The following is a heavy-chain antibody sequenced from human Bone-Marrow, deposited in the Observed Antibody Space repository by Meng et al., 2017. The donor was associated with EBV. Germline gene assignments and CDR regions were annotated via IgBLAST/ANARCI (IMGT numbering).Heavy chain of an antibody. V-gene: IGHV4-30-4*01. CDR1: CGLIRRGVYF. D-gene: IGHD3-10*01. CDR2: IYYSGST. Sequence: VTPQALGQRPWKTYQTRHLTCAVSCGLIRRGVYFWIWIRQHPGKGLEWIGDIYYSGSTYYNPSLKSRVTISVDTSKNQFSLKLSSVTATDTAVYYCARGSMLRGVITWVGPWGQGTLVTVSS. J-gene: IGHJ5*02. CDR3: ARGSMLRGVITWVGP.